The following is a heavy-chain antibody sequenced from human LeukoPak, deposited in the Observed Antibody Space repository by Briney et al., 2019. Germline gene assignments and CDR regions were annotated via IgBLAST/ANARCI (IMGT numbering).Heavy chain of an antibody. CDR1: GGSINSDY. D-gene: IGHD3-10*01. J-gene: IGHJ6*02. CDR3: ARTSRHFYGSGSNLTPWPADMDV. V-gene: IGHV4-59*01. Sequence: SGTLSLTCTVSGGSINSDYWTWSRQPPGKGLEWMGYIYYSGSTHYNPSLNSRVTISMDTSKNHFSLKLSSVTAADTAIYYCARTSRHFYGSGSNLTPWPADMDVWGQGTKVTVSS. CDR2: IYYSGST.